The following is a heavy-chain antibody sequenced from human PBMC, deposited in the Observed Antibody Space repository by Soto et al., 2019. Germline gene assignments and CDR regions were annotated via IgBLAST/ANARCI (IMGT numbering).Heavy chain of an antibody. CDR2: ISSSSSYI. CDR1: GFIFSDYT. J-gene: IGHJ4*02. V-gene: IGHV3-21*01. CDR3: ARVGHTTRIVSPGTGGDH. Sequence: EVQVVESGGGLVKPGGSLRLSCVASGFIFSDYTMNWVRQAPGKGLEGVSLISSSSSYIYYADSVKVRFTVSRDNAKNYLFLQMNSLRAEDAAVYYCARVGHTTRIVSPGTGGDHWGQGTLVTVSS. D-gene: IGHD6-13*01.